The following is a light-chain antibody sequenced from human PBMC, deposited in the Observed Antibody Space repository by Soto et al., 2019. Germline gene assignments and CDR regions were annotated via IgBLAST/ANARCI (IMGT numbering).Light chain of an antibody. CDR2: AAS. CDR1: QSISSY. Sequence: DIQMPQSPSSLSASVGDRVTITCRASQSISSYLHWYQQKPGKAPKLLIYAASTLQSGVPSRFSGSGSGTDFTLTISSLQPDDFATYYCQQSYSSPRYTFGQGAELEIK. CDR3: QQSYSSPRYT. J-gene: IGKJ2*01. V-gene: IGKV1-39*01.